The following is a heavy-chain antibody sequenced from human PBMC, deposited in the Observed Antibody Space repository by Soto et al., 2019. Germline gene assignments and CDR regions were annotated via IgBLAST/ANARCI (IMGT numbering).Heavy chain of an antibody. Sequence: GGSLRLSCAASGFTFDDYGMSWVRQAPGKGLEWVSGINWNGGNAGYGDSVKGRFTISRDNAKNSLFLQMNSLRAEDTALYYCARADYGDPLYFDYWGQGTLVTVSS. CDR3: ARADYGDPLYFDY. V-gene: IGHV3-20*04. CDR1: GFTFDDYG. CDR2: INWNGGNA. J-gene: IGHJ4*02. D-gene: IGHD4-17*01.